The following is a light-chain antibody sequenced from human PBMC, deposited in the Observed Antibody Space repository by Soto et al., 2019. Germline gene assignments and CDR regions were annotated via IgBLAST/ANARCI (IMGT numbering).Light chain of an antibody. CDR3: QHYVNWPLT. J-gene: IGKJ4*01. V-gene: IGKV3-15*01. CDR2: DTS. Sequence: EVVMTQSPATLSVSPGERATLSCRASRGIGSTLAWYQQKPGQTPSLLIYDTSTRATGVPARFIGSASGTEFTLTITSLQSEDFAVYYCQHYVNWPLTFGGGTRVENK. CDR1: RGIGST.